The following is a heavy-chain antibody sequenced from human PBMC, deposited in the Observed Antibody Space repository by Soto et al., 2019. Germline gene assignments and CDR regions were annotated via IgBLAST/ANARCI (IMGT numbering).Heavy chain of an antibody. J-gene: IGHJ4*02. Sequence: EVQLLESGGGLVQPGGSLRLSCAASGFTFSSYAMRWVRQAPVKGLEWVSAISGSGGSTYYADSVKGRFTISRDNSKNTLYLQMNSLRAGDTAVYYCARRGSGSYYDYWGQGTLVTVSS. CDR2: ISGSGGST. V-gene: IGHV3-23*01. CDR1: GFTFSSYA. CDR3: ARRGSGSYYDY. D-gene: IGHD1-26*01.